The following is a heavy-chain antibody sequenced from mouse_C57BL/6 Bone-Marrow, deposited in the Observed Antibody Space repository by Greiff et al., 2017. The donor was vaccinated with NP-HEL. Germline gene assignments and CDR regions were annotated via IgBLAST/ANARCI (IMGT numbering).Heavy chain of an antibody. CDR1: GYTFTSYG. CDR2: IYPRSGNT. Sequence: VKLQESGAELARPGASVKLSCKASGYTFTSYGISWVKQRTGQGLEWIGEIYPRSGNTYYNEKFKGKATLTADKSSSTAYMELRSLTSEDSAVYFCARRITTVVGWYFDVWGTGTTVTVSS. J-gene: IGHJ1*03. D-gene: IGHD1-1*01. CDR3: ARRITTVVGWYFDV. V-gene: IGHV1-81*01.